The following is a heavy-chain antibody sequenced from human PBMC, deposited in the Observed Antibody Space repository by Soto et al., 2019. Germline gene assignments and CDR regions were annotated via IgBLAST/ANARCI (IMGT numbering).Heavy chain of an antibody. D-gene: IGHD2-15*01. J-gene: IGHJ6*03. CDR2: ISSGGSRI. V-gene: IGHV3-11*01. Sequence: QVQLVESGGGLVKPGGSLRLSCAASGFTFSDYYMSWIRQAPGKGLEWVSYISSGGSRIYYTDSVKGRFTISMDNGENSMDLQMNGVRAEDTSVYYCARDPRYCSGGSCYSAGDNHYDYYIDVWGKGTTVTVSS. CDR3: ARDPRYCSGGSCYSAGDNHYDYYIDV. CDR1: GFTFSDYY.